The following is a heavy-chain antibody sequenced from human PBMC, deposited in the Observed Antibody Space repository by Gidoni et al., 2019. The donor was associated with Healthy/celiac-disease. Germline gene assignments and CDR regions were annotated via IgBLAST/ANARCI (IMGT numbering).Heavy chain of an antibody. J-gene: IGHJ3*02. Sequence: QVQLVQSGAEVKKPGASVKVPCKVSGYTLTELFMHWVRQAPGKGLEWMGGFDPEDGETIYAQKFQGRVTMTEDTSTDTAYMELSSLRSEDTAVYYCAADFWSGPNDAFDIWGQGTMVTVSS. V-gene: IGHV1-24*01. CDR2: FDPEDGET. D-gene: IGHD3-3*01. CDR3: AADFWSGPNDAFDI. CDR1: GYTLTELF.